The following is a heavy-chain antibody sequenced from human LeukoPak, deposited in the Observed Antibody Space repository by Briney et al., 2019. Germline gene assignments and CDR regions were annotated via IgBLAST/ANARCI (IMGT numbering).Heavy chain of an antibody. CDR3: ARHEWQQLVKFDY. CDR1: GGSISSSNYY. Sequence: PSETLSLTCIVSGGSISSSNYYWGWIRQSPGKGLEWIGTIYYSGSTYYNPSLKGRVTISVDTSKNQFSLKVSSVTAADTAVYYCARHEWQQLVKFDYWGQGALVTVSS. V-gene: IGHV4-39*01. CDR2: IYYSGST. D-gene: IGHD6-13*01. J-gene: IGHJ4*02.